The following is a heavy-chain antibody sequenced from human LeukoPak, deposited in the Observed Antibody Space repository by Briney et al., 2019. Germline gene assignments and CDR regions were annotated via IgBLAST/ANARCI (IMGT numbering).Heavy chain of an antibody. Sequence: ASVKVSCKASGYTFTSYDINWVRQATGQGLEWMGWMNSNSGNTGYAQKFQGRLTLTRDTSIRTAYLELSSLKSGDTAVYYCTRGDHWGQGTLVTVSS. J-gene: IGHJ4*02. V-gene: IGHV1-8*01. CDR1: GYTFTSYD. CDR3: TRGDH. CDR2: MNSNSGNT.